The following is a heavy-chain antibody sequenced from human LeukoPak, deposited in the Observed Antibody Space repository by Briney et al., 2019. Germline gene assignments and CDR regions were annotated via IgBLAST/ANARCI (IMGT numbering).Heavy chain of an antibody. V-gene: IGHV3-7*01. CDR3: ARDRGRGLRYFDWFPNYNYYYYGMDV. J-gene: IGHJ6*02. CDR1: GFTPTSSW. Sequence: GSPRLSCAASGFTPTSSWMSWVRQAPGKGLEWVGHIKQDGSEKKSVESVKGRFTISRDNSENSLYLQMNSLRAEDTDVEYCARDRGRGLRYFDWFPNYNYYYYGMDVWGQGTTVTVSS. D-gene: IGHD3-9*01. CDR2: IKQDGSEK.